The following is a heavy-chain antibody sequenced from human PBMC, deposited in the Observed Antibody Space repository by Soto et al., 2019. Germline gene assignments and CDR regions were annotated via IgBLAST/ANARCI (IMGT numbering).Heavy chain of an antibody. CDR1: GFTFSSYW. V-gene: IGHV3-74*01. D-gene: IGHD6-19*01. J-gene: IGHJ4*02. Sequence: EVQLVESGGGLVQPGGSLRLSCAASGFTFSSYWMHWVRQAPGKGLVWVSRINSDGSSTSYADSVKGRFTISRDNARNTLYLQMSSLRAEDTAVYYCAVAVAGPTAIGYWGQGTLVTVSS. CDR2: INSDGSST. CDR3: AVAVAGPTAIGY.